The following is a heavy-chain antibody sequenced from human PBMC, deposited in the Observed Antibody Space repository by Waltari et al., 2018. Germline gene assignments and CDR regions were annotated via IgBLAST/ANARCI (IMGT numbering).Heavy chain of an antibody. V-gene: IGHV4-39*01. CDR2: IYYSGST. Sequence: QLQLQESGPGLVKPSETLSLTCTVSGGSISSSSYYWGWIRQPPGKGLEWIGSIYYSGSTYSNPSLKSRVTISVDTSKNQFSLKLSSVTAADTAVYYCAEITMVRGVTYWGQGTLVTVSS. CDR1: GGSISSSSYY. D-gene: IGHD3-10*01. J-gene: IGHJ4*02. CDR3: AEITMVRGVTY.